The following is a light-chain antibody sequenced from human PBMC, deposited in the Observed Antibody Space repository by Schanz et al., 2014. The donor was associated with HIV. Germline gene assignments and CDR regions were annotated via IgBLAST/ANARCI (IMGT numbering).Light chain of an antibody. Sequence: QSVLTQPASVSGSPGQSITISCTGTSSDVGGYNYVSWYQQHPGKAPKLMIYDVNNRPSGVSNRFSGSKSGNTASLTVSGLQAEDEADYYCSSYAGSNNRVFRGGTKLTVL. CDR2: DVN. CDR3: SSYAGSNNRV. V-gene: IGLV2-14*03. CDR1: SSDVGGYNY. J-gene: IGLJ3*02.